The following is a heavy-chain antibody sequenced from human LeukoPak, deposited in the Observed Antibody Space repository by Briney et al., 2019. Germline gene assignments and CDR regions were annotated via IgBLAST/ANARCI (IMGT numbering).Heavy chain of an antibody. CDR1: GGSISSYY. CDR3: ARDSFSSGWGPFDY. D-gene: IGHD6-19*01. V-gene: IGHV4-59*01. Sequence: SETLSLTCTVSGGSISSYYWSWIRQPPGKGLEWIGYIYYSGSTNYNPSLKSRVTISVDTSKNQFSLKLGSVTAADTAVYYCARDSFSSGWGPFDYWGQGTLVTVSS. J-gene: IGHJ4*02. CDR2: IYYSGST.